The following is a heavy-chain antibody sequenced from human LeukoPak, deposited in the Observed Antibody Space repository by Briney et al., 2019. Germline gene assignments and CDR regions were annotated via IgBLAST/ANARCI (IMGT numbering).Heavy chain of an antibody. V-gene: IGHV3-21*04. Sequence: GGSLRLSCAASGFTFNSYTMNWVRQAPGKGLEWVSSISSSSSYIYYADSVKGRFTISRDNAKNSLYLQMNSLRAEDTAVYYCARGDWYYYYYYMDVWGKGTTVTISS. CDR3: ARGDWYYYYYYMDV. J-gene: IGHJ6*03. CDR2: ISSSSSYI. CDR1: GFTFNSYT. D-gene: IGHD3/OR15-3a*01.